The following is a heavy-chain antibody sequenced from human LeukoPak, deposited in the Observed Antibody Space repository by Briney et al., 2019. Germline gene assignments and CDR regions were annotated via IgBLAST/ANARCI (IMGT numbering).Heavy chain of an antibody. CDR2: ISYDGSNK. J-gene: IGHJ4*02. CDR3: AREKGGGDYVPVDY. D-gene: IGHD4-17*01. V-gene: IGHV3-30-3*01. Sequence: GRSLRLSCAASGFTFSSYAMHWVRQAPGKGLEWVAVISYDGSNKYYADSVKGRFTISRDNSKNTLYLQMNSLRAEDTAVYYCAREKGGGDYVPVDYGGQGTLVTVSS. CDR1: GFTFSSYA.